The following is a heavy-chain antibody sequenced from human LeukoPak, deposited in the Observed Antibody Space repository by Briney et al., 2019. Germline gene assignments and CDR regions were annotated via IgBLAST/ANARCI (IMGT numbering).Heavy chain of an antibody. CDR1: GGTFSSYA. D-gene: IGHD3-22*01. V-gene: IGHV1-69*05. CDR2: IIPIFGTA. J-gene: IGHJ3*02. Sequence: GASVKVSCKASGGTFSSYAISWVRQAPGQGLEWMGGIIPIFGTANYAQKFQGRVTITTDEPTSTAYMELSSLRSEDTAVYYCARSSGGGTMMGGAFDIWGQGTMVTVSS. CDR3: ARSSGGGTMMGGAFDI.